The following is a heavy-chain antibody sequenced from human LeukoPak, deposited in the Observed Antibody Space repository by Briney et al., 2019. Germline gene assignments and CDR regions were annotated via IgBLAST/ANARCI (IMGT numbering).Heavy chain of an antibody. CDR3: ATLGGDFDY. J-gene: IGHJ4*02. CDR2: ISWNSGSI. D-gene: IGHD3-16*01. Sequence: TGRSLRLSCAASGCTFDDYAMHWVRQAPGKGLEWVSGISWNSGSIGYADSVKGRFTISRDNAKNSLYLQMNSLRAEDMALYYCATLGGDFDYWGQGTLVTVSS. V-gene: IGHV3-9*03. CDR1: GCTFDDYA.